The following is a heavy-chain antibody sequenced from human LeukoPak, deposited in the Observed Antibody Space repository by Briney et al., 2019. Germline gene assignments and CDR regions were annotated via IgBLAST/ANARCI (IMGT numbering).Heavy chain of an antibody. V-gene: IGHV3-21*01. Sequence: PGGSLRLSCAASGFTFSSYSMNWVRQAPGKGLEWVSSISSSSSYIYYADSVKGRFTISRDNAKNSMYLQMNSLRAEDTAVYYCMRDRLGYCSGGSCYLGLDNWFDPWGQGTLVTVSS. D-gene: IGHD2-15*01. CDR2: ISSSSSYI. CDR3: MRDRLGYCSGGSCYLGLDNWFDP. CDR1: GFTFSSYS. J-gene: IGHJ5*02.